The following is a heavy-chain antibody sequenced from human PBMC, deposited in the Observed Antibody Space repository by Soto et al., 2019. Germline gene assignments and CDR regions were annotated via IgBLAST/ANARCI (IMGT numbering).Heavy chain of an antibody. Sequence: EVQLVESGGALVQPGGSLRLSCAASGFTFSSYSMNWVRQAPGKGLEWVSYISSGSGTIYYADSVKGRFTIYRDNAKNSLYLPMNSLRDEDTAVYYCARDSASYSSSSGSYWYFDLWGRGTLVSVSS. D-gene: IGHD6-6*01. J-gene: IGHJ2*01. CDR2: ISSGSGTI. CDR3: ARDSASYSSSSGSYWYFDL. V-gene: IGHV3-48*02. CDR1: GFTFSSYS.